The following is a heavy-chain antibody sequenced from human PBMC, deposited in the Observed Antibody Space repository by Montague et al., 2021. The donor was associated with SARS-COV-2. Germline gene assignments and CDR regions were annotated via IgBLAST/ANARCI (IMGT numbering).Heavy chain of an antibody. CDR3: AADYGERDWFDP. CDR1: GGSISSSSYY. V-gene: IGHV4-39*01. D-gene: IGHD4-17*01. J-gene: IGHJ5*02. Sequence: SETLSLTCTVSGGSISSSSYYWGWIRQPPGKGLEWIGSIYYSGSTYYNPSLKSRVTISVDTSKNQFSLKLSSVTAADTAVYYCAADYGERDWFDPWGQGTPVTASS. CDR2: IYYSGST.